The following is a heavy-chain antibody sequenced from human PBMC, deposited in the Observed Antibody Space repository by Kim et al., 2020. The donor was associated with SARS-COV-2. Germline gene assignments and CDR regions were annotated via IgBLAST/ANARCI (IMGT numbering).Heavy chain of an antibody. V-gene: IGHV4-59*08. CDR1: GGSISSYY. CDR2: IYYSGST. J-gene: IGHJ4*01. D-gene: IGHD6-19*01. CDR3: ARSSSGWYFDY. Sequence: SETLSLTCTVSGGSISSYYWSWIRQPPGKGLEWIGYIYYSGSTNYNPSLKSRVTISVDTTKNQFSLKLSSVTAADTAVYYCARSSSGWYFDYFGHGALV.